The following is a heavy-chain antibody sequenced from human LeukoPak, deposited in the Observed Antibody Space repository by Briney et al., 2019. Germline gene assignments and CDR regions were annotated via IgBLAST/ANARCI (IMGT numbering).Heavy chain of an antibody. D-gene: IGHD3-16*02. CDR1: GYSISSGYY. Sequence: PSETLSLTCAVSGYSISSGYYWGWIRQPPGKGLEWIGSIYHSGSTYYNPSLKSRVTISVDTSKNQFSLKLSSVTAADTAVYYCARDQEYDYVWGSHRPFDYWGQGTLVTVSS. CDR2: IYHSGST. J-gene: IGHJ4*02. V-gene: IGHV4-38-2*02. CDR3: ARDQEYDYVWGSHRPFDY.